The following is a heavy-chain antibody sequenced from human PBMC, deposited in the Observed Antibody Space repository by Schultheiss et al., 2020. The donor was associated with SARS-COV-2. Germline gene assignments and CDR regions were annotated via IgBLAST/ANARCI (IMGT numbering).Heavy chain of an antibody. J-gene: IGHJ4*02. CDR2: IYHSGST. V-gene: IGHV4-39*07. CDR1: GDSISSGSYY. CDR3: ARGNGVQKTLDC. Sequence: SQTLSLTCTVSGDSISSGSYYWTWIRQPPGKGLEWIGSIYHSGSTYYNPSLKSRVTISVDTSKNQLSLQLNSVTPEDTAVYYCARGNGVQKTLDCWGQGTLVTVSS. D-gene: IGHD2-8*01.